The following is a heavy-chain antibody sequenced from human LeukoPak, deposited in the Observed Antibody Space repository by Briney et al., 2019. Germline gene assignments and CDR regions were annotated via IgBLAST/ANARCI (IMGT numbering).Heavy chain of an antibody. D-gene: IGHD1-26*01. V-gene: IGHV3-53*01. CDR1: GFTVHSNY. J-gene: IGHJ5*02. Sequence: GGSLRLSCAASGFTVHSNYMSWVRQAPGKGLEWVAVIDRSGVTHYADSVKGRFTISRDNSKNVLYLQMNSLRAEDTGMYYCAKDYRAHPLRPNWLDPWGQGTLVTVSS. CDR2: IDRSGVT. CDR3: AKDYRAHPLRPNWLDP.